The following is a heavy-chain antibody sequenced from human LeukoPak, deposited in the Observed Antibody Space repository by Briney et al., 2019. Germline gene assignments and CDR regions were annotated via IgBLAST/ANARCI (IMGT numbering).Heavy chain of an antibody. J-gene: IGHJ5*02. CDR2: ISYDGSNK. Sequence: GRSLRLSCAASGFTFSSYAMHWVRQAPGKGLEWVAVISYDGSNKYYADSVKGRFTISRDNSKNTLYLQMNSLRAEDTAVYYCASLNWFDPWGQGTLVTVSS. CDR1: GFTFSSYA. V-gene: IGHV3-30-3*01. CDR3: ASLNWFDP.